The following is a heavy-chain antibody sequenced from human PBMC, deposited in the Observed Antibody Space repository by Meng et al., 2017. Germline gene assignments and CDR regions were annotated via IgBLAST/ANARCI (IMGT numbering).Heavy chain of an antibody. CDR1: GFTFSSYA. V-gene: IGHV3-30*01. CDR2: ISYDGSNK. CDR3: ASGSQWLFPY. J-gene: IGHJ4*02. D-gene: IGHD6-19*01. Sequence: VGSGGDLVTPGGYLRLSCAASGFTFSSYAMHWVRQAPGKGLEWVAVISYDGSNKYYADSVKGRFTISRDNSKNTLYLQMNSLRAEDTAVYYCASGSQWLFPYWGQGTLVTVSS.